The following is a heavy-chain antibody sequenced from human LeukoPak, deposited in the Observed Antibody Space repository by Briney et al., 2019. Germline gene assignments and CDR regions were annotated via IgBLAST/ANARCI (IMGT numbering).Heavy chain of an antibody. CDR3: ARDSPGDDYVWGSYRYYFDY. Sequence: ASVKVSCKASGYTFTGYYMHWVRQAPGQGLEWMGRINPNSGGTNYAQKFQGRVTMTRDTSISTAYMELSRLRSGDTAVYYCARDSPGDDYVWGSYRYYFDYWGQGTLVTVSS. J-gene: IGHJ4*02. CDR2: INPNSGGT. CDR1: GYTFTGYY. V-gene: IGHV1-2*06. D-gene: IGHD3-16*01.